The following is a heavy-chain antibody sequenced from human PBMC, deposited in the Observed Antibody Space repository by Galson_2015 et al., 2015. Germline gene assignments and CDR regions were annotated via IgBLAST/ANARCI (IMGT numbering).Heavy chain of an antibody. J-gene: IGHJ4*02. CDR3: ASLRELFSYGLFY. D-gene: IGHD1-26*01. CDR1: GFTFSSYS. CDR2: ISSIGSNI. V-gene: IGHV3-21*01. Sequence: SLRLSCAASGFTFSSYSMNWLRQAPGKGLEWVSSISSIGSNIYYADSVKGRFTISRDNAKHSLYLQLNSLRAEDTAVYYCASLRELFSYGLFYWGQGTQVTVSS.